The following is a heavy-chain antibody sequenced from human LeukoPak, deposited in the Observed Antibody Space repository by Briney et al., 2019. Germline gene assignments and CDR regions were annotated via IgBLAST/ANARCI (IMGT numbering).Heavy chain of an antibody. D-gene: IGHD6-19*01. Sequence: GESLKISCKGSGYSFTSYWIGWVRPMPGKGLEWMGIIHPGDSDTRYSPSFQGQVTISADKSISTAYLQWSSLKASDTAIYYCARAGTYYYYHMDVWGKGTTVTVFS. CDR3: ARAGTYYYYHMDV. J-gene: IGHJ6*03. V-gene: IGHV5-51*01. CDR1: GYSFTSYW. CDR2: IHPGDSDT.